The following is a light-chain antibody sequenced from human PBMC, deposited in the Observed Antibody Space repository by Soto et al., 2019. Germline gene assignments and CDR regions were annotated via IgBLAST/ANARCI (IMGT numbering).Light chain of an antibody. J-gene: IGKJ4*01. V-gene: IGKV1-39*01. CDR2: AAS. Sequence: DIQMTQSPSSLSASVGDRVTITCRASQSIAKYLNWYQQKPGKGPNLLIYAASNLRTGVPSRFSGSGYGTDFTLTISSLLPEDFAIYFCQQSYSTPSLTFGGGTKVEIK. CDR1: QSIAKY. CDR3: QQSYSTPSLT.